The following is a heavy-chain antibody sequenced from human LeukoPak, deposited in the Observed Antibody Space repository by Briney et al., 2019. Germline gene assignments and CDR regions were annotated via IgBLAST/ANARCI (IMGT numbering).Heavy chain of an antibody. V-gene: IGHV3-21*04. J-gene: IGHJ4*02. Sequence: PGGSLRLSCAASGFTFSSYAMSWVRQAPGKGLEWVSSISSSSSYIYYADSVKGRFTISRDNAKNSLYLQMNSLRAEDTAVYYCAKEHTSSGYSMWGQGTLVTVSS. CDR1: GFTFSSYA. CDR3: AKEHTSSGYSM. CDR2: ISSSSSYI. D-gene: IGHD3-22*01.